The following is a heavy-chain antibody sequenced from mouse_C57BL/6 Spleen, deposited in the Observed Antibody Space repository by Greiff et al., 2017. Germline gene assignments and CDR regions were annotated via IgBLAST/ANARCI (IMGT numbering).Heavy chain of an antibody. CDR1: GYTFTSYD. CDR3: ARGNYSRYREE. V-gene: IGHV1-85*01. D-gene: IGHD2-5*01. J-gene: IGHJ1*03. Sequence: QVQLQQSGPELVKPGASVKLSCKASGYTFTSYDINWVKQRPGQGLAWIGWIYPRDGSTTYNEQFQGKDTLTVDKSSSTAYMQHRRRTSEDSAVYYSARGNYSRYREEGGTGNTVNVSA. CDR2: IYPRDGST.